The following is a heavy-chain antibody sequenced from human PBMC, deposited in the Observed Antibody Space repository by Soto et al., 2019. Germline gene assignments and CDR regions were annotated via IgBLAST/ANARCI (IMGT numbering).Heavy chain of an antibody. J-gene: IGHJ4*02. V-gene: IGHV3-74*01. CDR1: GFTFSSYW. Sequence: GSLRLSCAASGFTFSSYWMHWVRQAPGKGLVWVSRINSDGSSTSYADSVKGRFTISRDNAKNTLYLQMNSLRAEDTAVYYWERSLWLGEPQGQLDYGGKGTLVPVSS. D-gene: IGHD3-10*01. CDR3: ERSLWLGEPQGQLDY. CDR2: INSDGSST.